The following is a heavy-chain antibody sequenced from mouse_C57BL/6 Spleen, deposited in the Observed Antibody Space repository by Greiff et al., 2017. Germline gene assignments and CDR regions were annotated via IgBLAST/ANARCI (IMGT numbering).Heavy chain of an antibody. J-gene: IGHJ2*01. Sequence: VQLQQSGAELVRPGTSVKVSCKASGYAFTNYLIEWVKQRPGQGLEWIGAINPGSGGTNYNEKFKGKATLTADKSSSTAYMQLSSLTSEDSAVSFCARRGVVTSDYWGQGTTLTVSS. CDR1: GYAFTNYL. CDR2: INPGSGGT. CDR3: ARRGVVTSDY. V-gene: IGHV1-54*01. D-gene: IGHD2-3*01.